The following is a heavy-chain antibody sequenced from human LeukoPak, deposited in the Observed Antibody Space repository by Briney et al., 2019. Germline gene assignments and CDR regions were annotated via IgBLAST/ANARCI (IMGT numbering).Heavy chain of an antibody. CDR2: ISGRGGST. CDR3: AKDSRSGWYGVGDY. V-gene: IGHV3-23*01. D-gene: IGHD6-19*01. CDR1: GFTFSSYA. Sequence: GGSLRLACAASGFTFSSYAMNWVRQAPGQGLEWVSAISGRGGSTYYADSAKGRFTISRDNSKNTLYLQLDSLRAEDTAVYYCAKDSRSGWYGVGDYWGQGTLVTVSS. J-gene: IGHJ4*02.